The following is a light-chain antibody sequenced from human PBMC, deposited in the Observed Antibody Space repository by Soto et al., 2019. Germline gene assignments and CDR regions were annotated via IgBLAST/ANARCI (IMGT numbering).Light chain of an antibody. CDR3: QHLNSYPNT. V-gene: IGKV1-5*03. J-gene: IGKJ5*01. CDR1: QSIGRR. Sequence: DIQMSLHPSSLSGSVGDRVTITRWASQSIGRRLAWYQQKPGKAPKLLIYKVSTLKSGVPSRFSGSGSGTDFTLTISSLQPEDFATYYCQHLNSYPNTFGQGTRLEIK. CDR2: KVS.